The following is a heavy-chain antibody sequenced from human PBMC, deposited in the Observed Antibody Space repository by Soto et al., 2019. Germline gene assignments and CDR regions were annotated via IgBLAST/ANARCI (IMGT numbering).Heavy chain of an antibody. CDR2: IWYDGSNK. Sequence: QVQLVESGGGVVQPGRSLRLSCAASGFTFSSYGMHWVRQAPGKGLEWVAVIWYDGSNKYYADSVKGRFTISRDNSKNTLYLQMNSLRAEDTAVYYCARDYYGSGSYQRTFDYRGQGTLVTVSS. CDR3: ARDYYGSGSYQRTFDY. V-gene: IGHV3-33*01. D-gene: IGHD3-10*01. J-gene: IGHJ4*02. CDR1: GFTFSSYG.